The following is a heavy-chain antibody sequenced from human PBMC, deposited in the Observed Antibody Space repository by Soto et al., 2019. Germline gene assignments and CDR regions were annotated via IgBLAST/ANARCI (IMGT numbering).Heavy chain of an antibody. CDR2: IKQDGSEK. J-gene: IGHJ6*02. D-gene: IGHD2-15*01. V-gene: IGHV3-7*03. CDR3: ARAAGYCSGGSCLYGMDV. CDR1: GFTFSSYW. Sequence: EVQLVESGGGLVQPGGSLRLSCAASGFTFSSYWMSWVRQAPGKGLEWVANIKQDGSEKYYVDSVKGRFTISRDNAKNSLYLQMNSLRAEDTAVYYCARAAGYCSGGSCLYGMDVWGQGTTVTVSS.